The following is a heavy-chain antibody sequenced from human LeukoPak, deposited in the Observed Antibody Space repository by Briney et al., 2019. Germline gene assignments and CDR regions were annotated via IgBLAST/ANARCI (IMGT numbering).Heavy chain of an antibody. Sequence: SETLSLTCAVYNGSFRGYYGSWIRQPPGKGLEWIGEINHSGITHYNPSLESRVTISVDTSKNQVSLKVRSVTAAATALYYCARERVVPAAMPFDYWGQGTLVTASS. V-gene: IGHV4-34*01. CDR3: ARERVVPAAMPFDY. D-gene: IGHD2-2*01. CDR1: NGSFRGYY. CDR2: INHSGIT. J-gene: IGHJ4*02.